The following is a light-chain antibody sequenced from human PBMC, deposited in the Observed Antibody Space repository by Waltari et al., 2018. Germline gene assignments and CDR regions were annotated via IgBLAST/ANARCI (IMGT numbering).Light chain of an antibody. CDR3: SSYTSGSTWV. CDR1: RSDVGGSNY. J-gene: IGLJ3*02. V-gene: IGLV2-14*01. CDR2: YVT. Sequence: QSALTQPASVSGSPGQSITIPCTGTRSDVGGSNYVSWYQQHPGKAPKLMIYYVTKWPSGVSKRFSGSKSGNTASLTISGLQAEDEADYYCSSYTSGSTWVFGGGTKLTVL.